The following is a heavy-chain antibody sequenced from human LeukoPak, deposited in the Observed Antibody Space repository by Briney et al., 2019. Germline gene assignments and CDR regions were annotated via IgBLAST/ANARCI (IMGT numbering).Heavy chain of an antibody. Sequence: AASVKVSCKASGYTFTGYYMHWVRQAPGQGLEWMGWINPNSGGTNYAQKFQGRVTMTRDTSISTAYMELSRLRSDDTAVYYCARDSPLHCSSTSCYYYYMDVWGKGTTVTVSS. CDR2: INPNSGGT. CDR1: GYTFTGYY. V-gene: IGHV1-2*02. J-gene: IGHJ6*03. D-gene: IGHD2-2*01. CDR3: ARDSPLHCSSTSCYYYYMDV.